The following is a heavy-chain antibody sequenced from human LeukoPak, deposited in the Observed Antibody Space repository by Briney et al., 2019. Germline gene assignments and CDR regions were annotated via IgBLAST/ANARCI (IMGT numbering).Heavy chain of an antibody. V-gene: IGHV1-2*02. CDR1: GYTFTTYD. CDR3: ARAGVRYYYDSSGYYLDFDF. J-gene: IGHJ4*02. Sequence: ASVKVSCKASGYTFTTYDINWVRQATGQGLEWMGWINPNSGGTNYPQKFQGRVTMTRDTSITTAYMELSSLRSDDTAVYYCARAGVRYYYDSSGYYLDFDFWGQGTLVTVSS. CDR2: INPNSGGT. D-gene: IGHD3-22*01.